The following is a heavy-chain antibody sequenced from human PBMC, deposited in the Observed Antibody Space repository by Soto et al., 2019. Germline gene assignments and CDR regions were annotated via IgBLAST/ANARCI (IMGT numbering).Heavy chain of an antibody. J-gene: IGHJ6*02. V-gene: IGHV3-74*03. D-gene: IGHD2-15*01. CDR2: IRGDGIGK. CDR3: ARDPSVVVVAATPYYYYGMDV. Sequence: GGSLRLSCSASGFAFSDYWMHWVRQAQGKGLGWVARIRGDGIGKEYADSVKGRFTISRDNAKNSLYLQMNSLRAEDTAVYYCARDPSVVVVAATPYYYYGMDVWGQGTTVTVSS. CDR1: GFAFSDYW.